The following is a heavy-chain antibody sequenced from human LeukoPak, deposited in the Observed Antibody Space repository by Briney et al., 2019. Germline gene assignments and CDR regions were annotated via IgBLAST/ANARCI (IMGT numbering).Heavy chain of an antibody. CDR3: ARDRGFGESHYYYGMDV. Sequence: GRSLRLSCAASGFTFSSYGMHWVRQAPGKGLEWVAVIGFDGSNKYYADSVKGRFTISRDNSKNTLYLQMNSLRAEDTAVYYCARDRGFGESHYYYGMDVWGQGTTVTVSS. J-gene: IGHJ6*02. CDR1: GFTFSSYG. CDR2: IGFDGSNK. D-gene: IGHD3-10*01. V-gene: IGHV3-33*01.